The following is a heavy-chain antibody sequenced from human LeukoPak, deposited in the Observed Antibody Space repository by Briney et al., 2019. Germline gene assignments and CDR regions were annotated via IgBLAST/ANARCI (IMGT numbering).Heavy chain of an antibody. V-gene: IGHV4-39*01. CDR2: IYYSGST. CDR3: ARGWTRGYSYVFSYYYGMDV. Sequence: SETLSLTCTVSGGSISSSSYYWGWIRQPPGKGLEWIGSIYYSGSTYYNPSLKSRVTISVDTSKNQFSLKLSSVTAADTAVYYCARGWTRGYSYVFSYYYGMDVWGQGTTVTVSS. D-gene: IGHD5-18*01. CDR1: GGSISSSSYY. J-gene: IGHJ6*02.